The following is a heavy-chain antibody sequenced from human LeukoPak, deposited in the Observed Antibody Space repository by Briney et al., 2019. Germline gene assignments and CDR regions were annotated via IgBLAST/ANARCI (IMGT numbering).Heavy chain of an antibody. V-gene: IGHV3-66*01. CDR3: ARGSSGTYDMGY. CDR1: GFTVSSNY. J-gene: IGHJ4*02. D-gene: IGHD1-26*01. CDR2: IYSGGST. Sequence: GGSLRLSCAASGFTVSSNYMSWVRQAPGKGLEWVSVIYSGGSTYYAVSVKRRFTISRDNSKNTLFLQMSGLRAEDTAVYYCARGSSGTYDMGYWGQGTLVTVSS.